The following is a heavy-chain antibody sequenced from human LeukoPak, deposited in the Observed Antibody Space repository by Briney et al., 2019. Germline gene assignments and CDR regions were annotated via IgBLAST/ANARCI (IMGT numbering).Heavy chain of an antibody. J-gene: IGHJ3*02. CDR2: IYHSGST. D-gene: IGHD6-19*01. Sequence: PSETLSLTCAVSGGSISSSNWWSWVRQPPGKGLEWIGEIYHSGSTNYNPSLKSRVTISVVKSKNQFSLKLSSVTAADTAVYYCASLYSSGPLAAFDIWGQGTMVTVSS. CDR3: ASLYSSGPLAAFDI. V-gene: IGHV4-4*02. CDR1: GGSISSSNW.